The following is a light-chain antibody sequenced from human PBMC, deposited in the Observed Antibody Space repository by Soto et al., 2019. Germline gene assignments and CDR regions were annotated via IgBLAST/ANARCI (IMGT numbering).Light chain of an antibody. J-gene: IGKJ1*01. Sequence: LARSPGTLSLSPGERATLSCRASQSVSSSYLARYQQKPGQAPRLLIYGASSRATGIPDRFSGSGSGTDFTLTISRLEPEDFAVYYCQQYGSSLGWTFAQGTNVDIK. CDR3: QQYGSSLGWT. CDR2: GAS. V-gene: IGKV3-20*01. CDR1: QSVSSSY.